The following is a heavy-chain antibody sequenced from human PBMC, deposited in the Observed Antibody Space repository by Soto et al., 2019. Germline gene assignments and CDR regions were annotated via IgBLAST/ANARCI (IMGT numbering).Heavy chain of an antibody. CDR2: IYWDDDK. CDR3: AHIPLRWNAFDI. V-gene: IGHV2-5*02. CDR1: GFSLSTSGVG. D-gene: IGHD4-17*01. J-gene: IGHJ3*02. Sequence: QITLKESGPTLVKPTQTLTLTCTFSGFSLSTSGVGVGWIRQPPGKALEWLALIYWDDDKRYSPSLKSRLTITQDTSKNQVVLTMTKMDPVDTATYYSAHIPLRWNAFDIWGQGTMVTVSS.